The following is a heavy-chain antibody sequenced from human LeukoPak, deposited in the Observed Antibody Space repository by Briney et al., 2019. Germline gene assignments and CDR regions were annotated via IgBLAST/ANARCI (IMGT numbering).Heavy chain of an antibody. J-gene: IGHJ4*02. CDR3: ASFYRNDFWSGYYSIDY. D-gene: IGHD3-3*01. CDR1: VFTFSDYY. V-gene: IGHV3-11*01. Sequence: TGGSLRLSCAASVFTFSDYYMSWIRQAPGKGLEWVSYINSGGTTIYYADSVKGRFTTSRDNAKNSLYLQMNSLRAEDTAVYYCASFYRNDFWSGYYSIDYWGQGTLVTVSS. CDR2: INSGGTTI.